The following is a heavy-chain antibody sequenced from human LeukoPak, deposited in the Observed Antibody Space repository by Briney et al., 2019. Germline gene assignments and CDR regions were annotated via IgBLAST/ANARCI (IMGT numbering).Heavy chain of an antibody. CDR2: ISGGGITT. J-gene: IGHJ4*02. CDR1: GFTFSNYA. CDR3: PRQSYASGWSPFDY. Sequence: PGGSLRLSCAAFGFTFSNYAMSWVRQAPGKGLEWVSTISGGGITTYYADSAKGRFTISRYNFKNTMFLQMNSLRADDTAVYYCPRQSYASGWSPFDYWGQGILVTVSS. D-gene: IGHD6-19*01. V-gene: IGHV3-23*01.